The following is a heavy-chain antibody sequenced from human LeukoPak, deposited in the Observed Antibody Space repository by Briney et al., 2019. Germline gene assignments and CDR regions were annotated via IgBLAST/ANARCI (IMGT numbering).Heavy chain of an antibody. CDR3: ARNAWKSYDSGRGRMDV. Sequence: SGGSLRLSCAASGFTFSSYSMNWVRQASGKGLEWVSYIAADSSAIYYADSVRGRCTISRDNAKNSLYLQMNSLRAEDTAVYYCARNAWKSYDSGRGRMDVWGQGTTVTVSS. CDR1: GFTFSSYS. V-gene: IGHV3-48*01. J-gene: IGHJ6*02. D-gene: IGHD3-10*01. CDR2: IAADSSAI.